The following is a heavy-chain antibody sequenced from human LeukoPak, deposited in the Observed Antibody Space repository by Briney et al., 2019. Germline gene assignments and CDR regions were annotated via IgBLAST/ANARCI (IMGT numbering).Heavy chain of an antibody. V-gene: IGHV3-23*01. CDR3: ASGDNDPLFDY. CDR2: ISGSGGST. CDR1: GFTFSSYA. J-gene: IGHJ4*02. D-gene: IGHD6-25*01. Sequence: GGSLRLSCAASGFTFSSYAMNWVRQAPGKGLEWVSAISGSGGSTYYADSVKGRFTISRDNSKNTLYLQMNSLRAEDTAVYYCASGDNDPLFDYWGQGTLVTVSS.